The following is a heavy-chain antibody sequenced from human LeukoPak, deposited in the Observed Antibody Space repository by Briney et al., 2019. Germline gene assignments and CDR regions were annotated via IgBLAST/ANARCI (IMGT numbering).Heavy chain of an antibody. CDR1: GSSISSYY. CDR2: IYYSGST. J-gene: IGHJ4*02. D-gene: IGHD1-26*01. Sequence: SETLSLTCTVSGSSISSYYWSWIRQPPGKGLEWIGYIYYSGSTSYNPSLKSRVTISLDTSKNQFSLKLSSVTAADTAVYYCARSGSTAFDYWGQGTLVTVSS. V-gene: IGHV4-59*01. CDR3: ARSGSTAFDY.